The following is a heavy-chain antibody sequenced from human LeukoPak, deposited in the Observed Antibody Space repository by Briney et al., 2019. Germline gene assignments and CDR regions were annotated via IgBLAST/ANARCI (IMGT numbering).Heavy chain of an antibody. CDR1: GGSFSGYY. Sequence: SETLSLTCAVYGGSFSGYYWSWIRQPPGKELEWIGEINHSGSTNYNPSLKSRVTISVDTSKNQFSLRLSSVTAADTAVYYCARGVDVPADLPGRPAMDVWGQGTTVTVSS. CDR3: ARGVDVPADLPGRPAMDV. V-gene: IGHV4-34*01. J-gene: IGHJ6*02. D-gene: IGHD3-10*01. CDR2: INHSGST.